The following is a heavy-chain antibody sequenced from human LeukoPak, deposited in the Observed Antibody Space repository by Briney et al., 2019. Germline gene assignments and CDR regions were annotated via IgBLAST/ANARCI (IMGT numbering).Heavy chain of an antibody. D-gene: IGHD2-21*02. J-gene: IGHJ1*01. CDR2: IFYSGRT. CDR3: ARSGAYCGGDCPPSGLFQH. V-gene: IGHV4-59*01. CDR1: GGSISCYY. Sequence: SETLSLTCTVSGGSISCYYWSWIRQPPGKGLEGIRYIFYSGRTIYHLPLKRRVTISVDTSKNQFPLNLSSVTAADTAVYYCARSGAYCGGDCPPSGLFQHWGQGTLVTVSS.